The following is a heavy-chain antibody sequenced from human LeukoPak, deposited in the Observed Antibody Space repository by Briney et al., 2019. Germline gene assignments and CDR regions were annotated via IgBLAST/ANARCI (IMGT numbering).Heavy chain of an antibody. V-gene: IGHV3-48*03. CDR3: ARAYYYGSGSYQTFDY. J-gene: IGHJ4*02. D-gene: IGHD3-10*01. CDR1: GFTFSSYE. CDR2: ISSSGSTI. Sequence: GGSLRLSCAASGFTFSSYEMNWVRQAPGKGLEWASYISSSGSTIYYADSVKGRFTISRDNAKNSLYLQMNSLRAEDTAVYYCARAYYYGSGSYQTFDYWGQGTLVTVSS.